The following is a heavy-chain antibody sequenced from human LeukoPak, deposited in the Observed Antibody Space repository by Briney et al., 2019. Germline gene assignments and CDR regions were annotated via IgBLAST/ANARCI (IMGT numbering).Heavy chain of an antibody. CDR2: ISYSGNT. J-gene: IGHJ4*02. CDR1: GASISSYY. Sequence: SETLSLTCTVSGASISSYYWSWIRQPPGKGLEWIGYISYSGNTNYNPSLRSRVTISGDTSRNQFSLKLRSVTAADTALYYCARHFGDAYKRSFDFWGQGTPVTVSS. CDR3: ARHFGDAYKRSFDF. V-gene: IGHV4-59*08. D-gene: IGHD5-24*01.